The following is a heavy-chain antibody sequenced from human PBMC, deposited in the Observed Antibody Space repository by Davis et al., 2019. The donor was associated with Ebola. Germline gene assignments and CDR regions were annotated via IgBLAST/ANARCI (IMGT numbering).Heavy chain of an antibody. Sequence: GESLKISCEASGYSFSDYWITWVRQMPGKGLEWMGRIDPSDSYTNYNPSFQGHVSMSADKSISTAYLQWSSVKASDTAMYYCARLRTMVRGFYYQYINVWGKGTTVTVSS. D-gene: IGHD3-10*01. CDR3: ARLRTMVRGFYYQYINV. V-gene: IGHV5-10-1*01. CDR1: GYSFSDYW. CDR2: IDPSDSYT. J-gene: IGHJ6*03.